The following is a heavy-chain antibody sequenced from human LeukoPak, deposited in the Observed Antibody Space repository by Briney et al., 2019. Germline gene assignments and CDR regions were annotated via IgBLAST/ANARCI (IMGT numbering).Heavy chain of an antibody. J-gene: IGHJ4*02. CDR2: IGKTGGGT. CDR1: GFIFNNYA. CDR3: AKDRGTSYVVVVTATVPDH. V-gene: IGHV3-23*01. Sequence: GGSLRLSCTASGFIFNNYAMGWVRQAPGKGLEWVSVIGKTGGGTHHADSVRGRFTISRDNSKNTLYLQMSSLRVEDTAVYYCAKDRGTSYVVVVTATVPDHWGQGTLVTVSS. D-gene: IGHD2-21*02.